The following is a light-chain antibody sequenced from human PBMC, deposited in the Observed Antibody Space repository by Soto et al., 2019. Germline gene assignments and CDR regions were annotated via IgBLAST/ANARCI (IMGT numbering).Light chain of an antibody. Sequence: DPVMTQTPLSLSVPTGQPASIXXKSRQSLLHGDGKTYFYWHLQKPGQPPQXXIYEVSSRFSGVPDRFSGSGSGTDFTLKISRAEAEDVGVYYCMQSIQVPLTFGQGTRLEIK. J-gene: IGKJ5*01. CDR2: EVS. CDR1: QSLLHGDGKTY. CDR3: MQSIQVPLT. V-gene: IGKV2D-29*01.